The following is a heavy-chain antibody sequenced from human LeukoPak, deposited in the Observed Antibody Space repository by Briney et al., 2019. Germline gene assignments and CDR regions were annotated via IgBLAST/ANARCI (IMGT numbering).Heavy chain of an antibody. CDR2: ISSSSSYI. CDR1: GFTFSSYS. V-gene: IGHV3-21*01. J-gene: IGHJ6*03. D-gene: IGHD6-13*01. Sequence: GGSLRLSCAASGFTFSSYSMNWVRQAPGKGLEWVSYISSSSSYIYYADSVKGRFTISRGNAKNSLYLQMSSLRAEDTAVYYCARPYSSSSYYYYYYMDVWGKGTTVTVSS. CDR3: ARPYSSSSYYYYYYMDV.